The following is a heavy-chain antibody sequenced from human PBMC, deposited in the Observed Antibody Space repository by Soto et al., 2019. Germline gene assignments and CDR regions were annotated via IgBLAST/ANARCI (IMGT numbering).Heavy chain of an antibody. CDR1: GFTFSSYA. CDR2: ISYDGSNK. V-gene: IGHV3-30-3*01. CDR3: AREHESSYPGISVAGDY. J-gene: IGHJ4*02. D-gene: IGHD6-19*01. Sequence: QVQLVESGGGVVQPGRSLRLSCAASGFTFSSYAMHWVRQAPGKGLEWVAVISYDGSNKYYADSVKGRFTISRDNSKNTLYLQMNSLTAEDTAVYYCAREHESSYPGISVAGDYWGQGTLVTVSS.